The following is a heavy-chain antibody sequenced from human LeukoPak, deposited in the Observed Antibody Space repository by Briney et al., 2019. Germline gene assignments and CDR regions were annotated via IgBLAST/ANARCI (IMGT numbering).Heavy chain of an antibody. D-gene: IGHD7-27*01. Sequence: GGSLRLSCAASGFTVSSNYMNWVRQAPGKGLEWVSVIYSGGSTYYADSVKGRFTISRDNSKSTLYLQMNSLRAEDTAVYYCARDWGRVPDAFDIWGQGTMVTVSS. V-gene: IGHV3-53*01. CDR2: IYSGGST. CDR3: ARDWGRVPDAFDI. CDR1: GFTVSSNY. J-gene: IGHJ3*02.